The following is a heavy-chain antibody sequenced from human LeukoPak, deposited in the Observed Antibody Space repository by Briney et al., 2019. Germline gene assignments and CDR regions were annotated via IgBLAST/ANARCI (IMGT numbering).Heavy chain of an antibody. CDR2: ISAYNGNT. V-gene: IGHV1-18*01. D-gene: IGHD4-11*01. Sequence: GASVKVSCKASGYTFTSYGISWVRQAPGQGLEWMGWISAYNGNTNYAQKLQGRVTMTTDTSTSTAYKELRSLRSDDTAVYYCARDGPHYSNYPDYWGQGTLVTVSS. CDR3: ARDGPHYSNYPDY. CDR1: GYTFTSYG. J-gene: IGHJ4*02.